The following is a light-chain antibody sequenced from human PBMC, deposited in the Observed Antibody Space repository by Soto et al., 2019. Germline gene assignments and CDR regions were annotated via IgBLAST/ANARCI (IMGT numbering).Light chain of an antibody. CDR2: DAS. J-gene: IGKJ4*01. V-gene: IGKV3-15*01. Sequence: EIVMTRSPATLSVSPGERATLSCWASQSVFSNLAWYQQKPGQAPRLLIYDASTRATGIPDRLSGSGSGTEFTLTISSLQSQDFAIYYCQQYNNWPLTFGGGTKVDIK. CDR3: QQYNNWPLT. CDR1: QSVFSN.